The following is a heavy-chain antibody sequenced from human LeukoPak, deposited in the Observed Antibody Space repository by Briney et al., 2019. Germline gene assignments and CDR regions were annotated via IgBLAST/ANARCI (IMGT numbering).Heavy chain of an antibody. V-gene: IGHV4-59*12. J-gene: IGHJ4*02. Sequence: PSETLSLTCTVSGNSISNYYWSWIRQPPGKGLEWIGYFSSSGSTNYNPSLESRVTISVDTSKNQFSLKVTSVTAADTAVYYCARRSYYYGSGSFRWGQGTLVTVSS. CDR1: GNSISNYY. CDR3: ARRSYYYGSGSFR. D-gene: IGHD3-10*01. CDR2: FSSSGST.